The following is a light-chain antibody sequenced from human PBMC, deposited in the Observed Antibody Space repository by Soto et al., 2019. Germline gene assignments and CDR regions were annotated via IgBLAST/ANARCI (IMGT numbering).Light chain of an antibody. J-gene: IGLJ1*01. CDR1: SSNIGAGYD. CDR2: GNS. V-gene: IGLV1-40*01. Sequence: QSVLTQPPSVSGAPGQRVTISCTGSSSNIGAGYDVHWYQQLPGTAPKLLIYGNSNRPSGVPDRFSGSKSGTSASLAITGLQAEDEADYYCQSYDSSLSAPYVFGTGTKVTAL. CDR3: QSYDSSLSAPYV.